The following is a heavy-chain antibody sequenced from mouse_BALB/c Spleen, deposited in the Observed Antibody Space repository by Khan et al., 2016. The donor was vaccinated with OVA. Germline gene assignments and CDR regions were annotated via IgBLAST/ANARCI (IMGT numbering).Heavy chain of an antibody. CDR1: GFSLTNYG. CDR3: SRWFDGYSSLYAMDF. V-gene: IGHV2-6*02. Sequence: VQLKQSGPGLVAPSQSLSITCNVSGFSLTNYGVHWVRQPPGKGLEWLVVIWSDGSTNYNSVLKSSLTISKDNSKSQVFLKINSRQSDDPALYYCSRWFDGYSSLYAMDFWGQGTSVTVSS. J-gene: IGHJ4*01. D-gene: IGHD2-3*01. CDR2: IWSDGST.